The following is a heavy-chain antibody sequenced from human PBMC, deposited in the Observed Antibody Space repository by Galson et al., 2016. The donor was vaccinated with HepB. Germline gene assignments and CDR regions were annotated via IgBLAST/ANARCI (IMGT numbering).Heavy chain of an antibody. CDR3: VRGALRFFDSCDY. D-gene: IGHD3-3*01. CDR1: GYSFTTYW. J-gene: IGHJ4*02. Sequence: QSGAEVKKPGESLKISCKSSGYSFTTYWTGWVRQMPGKGLEWMGVIYPGDSDTRYSPSFQGQVTISADKSITTAYLQWSTLKASDSAMYYCVRGALRFFDSCDYWGQGTLVTVSS. CDR2: IYPGDSDT. V-gene: IGHV5-51*01.